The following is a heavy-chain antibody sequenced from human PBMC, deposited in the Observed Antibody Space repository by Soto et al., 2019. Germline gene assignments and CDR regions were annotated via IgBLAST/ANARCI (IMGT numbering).Heavy chain of an antibody. V-gene: IGHV4-39*01. CDR1: GGSISSSSYY. CDR3: GRGSDYIWGSYRYHFDY. J-gene: IGHJ4*02. CDR2: IYYSGST. Sequence: PSETLSLTCTVSGGSISSSSYYWGWIRQPPGKGLEWIGSIYYSGSTYYNPSLKSRVTISVDTSKNQFSLKLSSVTAADTAVYYCGRGSDYIWGSYRYHFDYWGQGTLVTVSS. D-gene: IGHD3-16*02.